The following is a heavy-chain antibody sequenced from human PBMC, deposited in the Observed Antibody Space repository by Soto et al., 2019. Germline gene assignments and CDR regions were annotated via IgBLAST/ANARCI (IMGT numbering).Heavy chain of an antibody. Sequence: QVQLQESGPGLVKPSETLSLTCTVSGGSISSYYWSWIRQPPGKGLEWIGYIYYSGSTNYNPSLKSRVTISVDTSKIQFSLKLSSVTAADTAVYYCARDRGYCSSTSCYVNYYYYGMDVWGQGTTVTVSS. CDR2: IYYSGST. CDR1: GGSISSYY. CDR3: ARDRGYCSSTSCYVNYYYYGMDV. J-gene: IGHJ6*02. D-gene: IGHD2-2*01. V-gene: IGHV4-59*01.